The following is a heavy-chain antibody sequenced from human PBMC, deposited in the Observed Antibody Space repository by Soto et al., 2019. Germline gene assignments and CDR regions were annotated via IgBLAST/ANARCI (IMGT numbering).Heavy chain of an antibody. J-gene: IGHJ4*02. CDR2: ISSSSTYI. V-gene: IGHV3-21*01. D-gene: IGHD3-22*01. CDR1: GFTFSSYT. Sequence: EVQLVESGGGLVKPGGSLRLSCAASGFTFSSYTMNWVRQAPGKGLEWVSSISSSSTYIYYADSVKGRFTISRDNAKXXXXXXXXXXXXXXXXXXXCARDXXXXXXDYWGQGTLVTVSS. CDR3: ARDXXXXXXDY.